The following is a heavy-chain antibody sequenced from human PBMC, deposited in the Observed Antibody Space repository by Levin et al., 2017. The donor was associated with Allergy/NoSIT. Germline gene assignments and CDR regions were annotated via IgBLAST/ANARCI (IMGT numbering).Heavy chain of an antibody. V-gene: IGHV3-7*01. D-gene: IGHD5-12*01. Sequence: LSLTCAASGFTFSNYWMNWVRQAPGKGLEWVANIKQDGSEKYYVDSVKGRFTISRDNAKNSLYLQMNSLRAEDTAVYYCARRRSGSDWDDYWGQGTLVTVSS. CDR3: ARRRSGSDWDDY. J-gene: IGHJ4*02. CDR2: IKQDGSEK. CDR1: GFTFSNYW.